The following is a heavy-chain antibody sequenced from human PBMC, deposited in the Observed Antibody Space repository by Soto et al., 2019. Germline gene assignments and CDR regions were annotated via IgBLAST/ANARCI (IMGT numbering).Heavy chain of an antibody. Sequence: EVQLLESGGGLVQPGGSLRLSCAASGFTLSSYAMGWVRQAPGKGLEWVSAISANGAGTYYADSVKGWFTISRDNSKNTLYLQMRALGAEDTAVYFCAKDRCAPSTCFFDYWGQGTLVTVSS. V-gene: IGHV3-23*01. CDR2: ISANGAGT. D-gene: IGHD2-21*01. CDR1: GFTLSSYA. CDR3: AKDRCAPSTCFFDY. J-gene: IGHJ4*02.